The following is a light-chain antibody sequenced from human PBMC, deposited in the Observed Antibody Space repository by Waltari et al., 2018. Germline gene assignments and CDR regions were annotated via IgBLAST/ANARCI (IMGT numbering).Light chain of an antibody. Sequence: EIVLLQSPATLSVSPGGRPTPSCRASQSVSGNLAWYQQKPGQPPSLLVYGVSTRAIGVPARFSGSGSGTDFTLIISSLQSEDFADYYCHQYDNWPFTFGRGTKLEI. CDR3: HQYDNWPFT. V-gene: IGKV3-15*01. CDR2: GVS. CDR1: QSVSGN. J-gene: IGKJ2*01.